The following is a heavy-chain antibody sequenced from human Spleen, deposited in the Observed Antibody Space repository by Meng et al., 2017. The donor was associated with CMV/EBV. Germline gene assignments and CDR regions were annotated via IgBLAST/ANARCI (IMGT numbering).Heavy chain of an antibody. CDR2: ISNIGNHV. D-gene: IGHD1-26*01. Sequence: GESLKISCAGFGFPFSSYTMNWVRQAPGKGLEWVSSISNIGNHVYYADSVKGRFTISRDNAKNSLNLQMNSLRAEDTAVYYCARDRVSWERGGLGDHWGQGTLVTVTS. J-gene: IGHJ4*02. CDR1: GFPFSSYT. CDR3: ARDRVSWERGGLGDH. V-gene: IGHV3-21*01.